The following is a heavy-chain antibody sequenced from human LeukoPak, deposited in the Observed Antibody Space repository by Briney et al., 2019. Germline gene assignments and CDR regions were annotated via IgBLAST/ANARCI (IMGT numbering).Heavy chain of an antibody. D-gene: IGHD3-22*01. J-gene: IGHJ5*02. CDR3: ASDSRWFDP. V-gene: IGHV4-59*10. CDR1: GGSFSGYY. CDR2: IYTSGST. Sequence: PSETLSLTCAVYGGSFSGYYWSWIRQPAGKGLEWIGRIYTSGSTNYNPSLKSRVTISVDTSKNQFSLKLSSVTAADTAVYYCASDSRWFDPWGQGTLVTVSS.